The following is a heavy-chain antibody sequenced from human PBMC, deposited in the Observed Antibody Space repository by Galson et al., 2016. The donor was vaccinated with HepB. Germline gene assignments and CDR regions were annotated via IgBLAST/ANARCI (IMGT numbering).Heavy chain of an antibody. Sequence: SLRLSCAASGFTFSSYAMHWVRQAPGKGLEWVAVISYDGSHKYYAASVKGRFTISRDNSTNTLSLQMNSLRAEDTAVYYCAKNDILAGYSAFDYWGQGTLVTVSS. CDR3: AKNDILAGYSAFDY. CDR2: ISYDGSHK. V-gene: IGHV3-30*18. CDR1: GFTFSSYA. D-gene: IGHD3-9*01. J-gene: IGHJ4*02.